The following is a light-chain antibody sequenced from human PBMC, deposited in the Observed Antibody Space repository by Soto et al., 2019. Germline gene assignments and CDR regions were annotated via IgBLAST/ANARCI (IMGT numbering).Light chain of an antibody. Sequence: DIVMTQSPDSLAVSLGERATINCKSSQTILYNSNNKNYLAWYQQKPGQPPKLLIYWASTRESGVPDRFSGSGSGTDFTLTISSLQAEDVEVYYCQQYFSAPWTFGQGTKVEIK. CDR3: QQYFSAPWT. V-gene: IGKV4-1*01. CDR1: QTILYNSNNKNY. CDR2: WAS. J-gene: IGKJ1*01.